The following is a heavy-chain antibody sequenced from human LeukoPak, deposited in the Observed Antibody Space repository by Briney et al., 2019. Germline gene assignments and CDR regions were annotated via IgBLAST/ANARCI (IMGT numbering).Heavy chain of an antibody. J-gene: IGHJ4*02. Sequence: ASVKVFCKTSGYTFVDYYMHWVRQAPGQGLEWMGWMNPNSGNTGYAQKFQGRVTMTRNTSIRTAYMELSSLRSEDSAVYYCARVGTSRDYWGQGTLVTVSS. CDR1: GYTFVDYY. CDR2: MNPNSGNT. CDR3: ARVGTSRDY. V-gene: IGHV1-8*02.